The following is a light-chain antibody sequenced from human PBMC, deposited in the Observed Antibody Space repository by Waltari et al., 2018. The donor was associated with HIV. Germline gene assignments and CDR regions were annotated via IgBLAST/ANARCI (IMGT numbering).Light chain of an antibody. CDR2: RNN. CDR3: ASWDYSLSGPV. Sequence: QSILTQPPSTSGTPGQRVTISCSGSGSNIGSNSVSWYQLLLGTAPKLLIYRNNPRPSGVPDRFSGSKSATSASLAIGGLRSEDEADYYCASWDYSLSGPVFGGGTKLTVL. V-gene: IGLV1-47*01. CDR1: GSNIGSNS. J-gene: IGLJ3*02.